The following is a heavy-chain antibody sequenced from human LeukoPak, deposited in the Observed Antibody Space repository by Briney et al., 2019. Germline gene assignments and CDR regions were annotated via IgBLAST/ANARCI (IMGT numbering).Heavy chain of an antibody. CDR2: IYSGGST. J-gene: IGHJ2*01. CDR1: GFTGSTNY. CDR3: AGWAGLGRWYFDL. D-gene: IGHD7-27*01. V-gene: IGHV3-53*01. Sequence: VGSLRLSCAASGFTGSTNYMIWFRQAPGKGLEWVAVIYSGGSTYPADSIQGRFTIPRDNTKKTPYLQMNSLTGEDTTEHYFAGWAGLGRWYFDLWGRGTLVTVSS.